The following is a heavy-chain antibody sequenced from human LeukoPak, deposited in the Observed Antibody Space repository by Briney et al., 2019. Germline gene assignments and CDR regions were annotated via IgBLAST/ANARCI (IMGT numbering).Heavy chain of an antibody. Sequence: PGGSLRLSCAASGFTFSSYWMSWVRQAPGKGLEWVANIKQDGSEKYYVDSVKGRFTISRDNAKNSLYLQMNSLRAEDTAVYYCARVEVGTTYGAFNIWGQGTMVTVSS. J-gene: IGHJ3*02. V-gene: IGHV3-7*01. D-gene: IGHD1-26*01. CDR2: IKQDGSEK. CDR1: GFTFSSYW. CDR3: ARVEVGTTYGAFNI.